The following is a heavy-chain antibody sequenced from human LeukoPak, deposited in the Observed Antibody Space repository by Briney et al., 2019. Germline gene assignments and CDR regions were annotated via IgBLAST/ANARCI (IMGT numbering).Heavy chain of an antibody. V-gene: IGHV3-21*01. Sequence: GGSLRLSCAASGLTFSSYSFNWVRQAPGKGLEWVSSITPTSSYIYYADSVKGRFTISRDNAKNSLYLQMNSLRAEDTAVYYCARLRRINDNSGYYYYYDYWGQGTLDTVSS. CDR3: ARLRRINDNSGYYYYYDY. CDR2: ITPTSSYI. D-gene: IGHD3-22*01. J-gene: IGHJ4*02. CDR1: GLTFSSYS.